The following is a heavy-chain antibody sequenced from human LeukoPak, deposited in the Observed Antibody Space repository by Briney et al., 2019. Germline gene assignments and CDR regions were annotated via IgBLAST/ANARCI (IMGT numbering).Heavy chain of an antibody. J-gene: IGHJ6*03. CDR2: INHSGST. Sequence: SETLSLTCAVYGGSFSGYYWSWVRQPPGKGLEWIGEINHSGSTNYNPSLKSRVTISVDTSKNQFSLKLSSVTAADTAVYYCARKVTMVRGVIRYYYMDVWGKGTTVTVSS. V-gene: IGHV4-34*01. CDR3: ARKVTMVRGVIRYYYMDV. D-gene: IGHD3-10*01. CDR1: GGSFSGYY.